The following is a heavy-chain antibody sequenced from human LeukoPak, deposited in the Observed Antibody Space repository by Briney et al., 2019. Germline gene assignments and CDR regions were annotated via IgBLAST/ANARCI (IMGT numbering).Heavy chain of an antibody. V-gene: IGHV4-4*02. CDR3: AREGSRRLYMDV. J-gene: IGHJ6*03. Sequence: PSETLSLTCAVSGGSISSGNWWSWVRQSPDKGLEWIGEIYHSGSSNYNPSLKSRVTMSIDNSKNHFSLRLTSVTAADKAVYYCAREGSRRLYMDVWGRGNTVTVSS. D-gene: IGHD6-25*01. CDR2: IYHSGSS. CDR1: GGSISSGNW.